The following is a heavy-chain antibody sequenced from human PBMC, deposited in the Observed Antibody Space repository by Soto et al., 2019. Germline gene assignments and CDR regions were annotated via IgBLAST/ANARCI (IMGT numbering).Heavy chain of an antibody. J-gene: IGHJ6*02. V-gene: IGHV3-13*01. Sequence: VGSLRLSCAASRFTFSSYDMHWVRQATGKGLEWVSAIGTAGDTYYPGSVKGRFTISRENAKNSLYLQMNSLRAGDTAVYYCARVIPPYGMDVWGQGTTVTVSS. CDR1: RFTFSSYD. CDR2: IGTAGDT. CDR3: ARVIPPYGMDV.